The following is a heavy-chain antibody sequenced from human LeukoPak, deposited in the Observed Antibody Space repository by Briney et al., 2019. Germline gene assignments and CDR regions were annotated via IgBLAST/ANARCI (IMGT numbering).Heavy chain of an antibody. CDR1: GGSISSSNW. Sequence: SETLSLTCAVSGGSISSSNWWSWVRQPPGKGLEWIGEIYHSGSTNYNPSLKSRVTISVDKSKNQFSLKLSSVTAADTAVYYCARDTSQYYYDSGPFDYWGQGTLVTVSS. V-gene: IGHV4-4*02. CDR2: IYHSGST. J-gene: IGHJ4*02. CDR3: ARDTSQYYYDSGPFDY. D-gene: IGHD3-22*01.